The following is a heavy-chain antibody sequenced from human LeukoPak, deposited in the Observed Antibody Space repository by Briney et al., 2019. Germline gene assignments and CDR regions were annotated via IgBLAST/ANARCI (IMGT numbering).Heavy chain of an antibody. D-gene: IGHD5-12*01. CDR3: AKNPYEYYFDY. CDR2: INASSGDT. V-gene: IGHV1-2*02. Sequence: ASVKVSCKASGYSFTGYYMHWVRQAPGQGLEWMGWINASSGDTNYAQKFQGRVTMTRDTSISTAYMELSRLRSDDTAVYYCAKNPYEYYFDYWGQGTPVTVSS. CDR1: GYSFTGYY. J-gene: IGHJ4*02.